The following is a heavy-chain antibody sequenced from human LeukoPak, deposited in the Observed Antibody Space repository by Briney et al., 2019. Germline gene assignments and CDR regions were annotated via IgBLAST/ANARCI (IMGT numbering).Heavy chain of an antibody. CDR2: INPKRGVT. Sequence: ASVKVSRKASGYTFTDYYIHWMRQAPGQGLEWMGWINPKRGVTTYAQKFQGRVTITRDTSITTAYMELTRLRSDDTTIYYCARERNYGDYGNAFDVWGQGTKVTVSS. CDR1: GYTFTDYY. V-gene: IGHV1-2*02. CDR3: ARERNYGDYGNAFDV. J-gene: IGHJ3*01. D-gene: IGHD4-17*01.